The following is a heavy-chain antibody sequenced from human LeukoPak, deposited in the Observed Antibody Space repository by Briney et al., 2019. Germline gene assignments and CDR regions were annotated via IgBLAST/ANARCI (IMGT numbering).Heavy chain of an antibody. CDR2: ISWNSGSI. CDR1: GFTFDDYA. D-gene: IGHD3-22*01. V-gene: IGHV3-9*01. J-gene: IGHJ4*02. CDR3: AKTPDYYDSSGYVPFDY. Sequence: PGRSLRLSCAASGFTFDDYAMHWVRQAPGKGLEWVSGISWNSGSIGYADSVKGRFTISRDNAKNSLYLQMNSLRAEDTAVYYCAKTPDYYDSSGYVPFDYWGQGTLVTVSS.